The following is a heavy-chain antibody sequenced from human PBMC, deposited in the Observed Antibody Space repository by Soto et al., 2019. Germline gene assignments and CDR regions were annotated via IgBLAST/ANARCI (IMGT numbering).Heavy chain of an antibody. J-gene: IGHJ3*02. Sequence: EVQLVESGGGLVKPGGSLRLSCAASGFTFSSYSMNWVRQAPGKGLEWVSSISSSSSYIYYPDSVKGRVTISRDNAKNSLYLQMDSLRAEDTAVYYCARARRGVGYNQAAGGAFDIWGQGTMVTVSS. CDR1: GFTFSSYS. CDR2: ISSSSSYI. CDR3: ARARRGVGYNQAAGGAFDI. V-gene: IGHV3-21*01. D-gene: IGHD6-13*01.